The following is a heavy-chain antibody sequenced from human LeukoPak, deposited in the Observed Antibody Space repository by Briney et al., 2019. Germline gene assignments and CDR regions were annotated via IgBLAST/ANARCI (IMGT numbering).Heavy chain of an antibody. CDR2: FDPEDGER. V-gene: IGHV1-24*01. CDR3: ATAPGLQFWFDP. CDR1: GYTLSELA. J-gene: IGHJ5*02. Sequence: ASVKVSCKVSGYTLSELAMHWVRQAPGKGLEWMGGFDPEDGERIYAQKFQSRVTKTEDTSTDTAYMELSSLRSEDTAVYYCATAPGLQFWFDPWGQGTLVTVSS. D-gene: IGHD2-15*01.